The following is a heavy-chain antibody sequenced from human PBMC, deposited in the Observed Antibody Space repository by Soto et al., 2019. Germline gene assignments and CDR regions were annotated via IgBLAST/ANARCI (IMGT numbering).Heavy chain of an antibody. CDR3: ARAFFDKGSDSRGYSFDAFDF. Sequence: QVQLVQSGAEVKKPGASVKVSCKASGYTFTSSGMSWVRQAPGQGLEWMGWISAHTGSSEYAQRFQGRVTMTTDRSTSTAYMELRSLRSDDPAVYYSARAFFDKGSDSRGYSFDAFDFWGPGTLVTVSS. J-gene: IGHJ3*01. V-gene: IGHV1-18*01. D-gene: IGHD3-22*01. CDR2: ISAHTGSS. CDR1: GYTFTSSG.